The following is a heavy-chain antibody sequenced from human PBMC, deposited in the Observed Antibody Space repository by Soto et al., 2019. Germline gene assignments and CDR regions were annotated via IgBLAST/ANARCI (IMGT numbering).Heavy chain of an antibody. Sequence: EVQVLESGGGLVQPGGSLRLSCAASGFTFSSYAMSWVRQAPGKGLEWVSGISGSGGSTYYADSVKGRFTISRDNSKNTLSLQMNSLRAEDTAVYYCAKGGVSGYYFDYWGQGTLVTVSS. CDR2: ISGSGGST. J-gene: IGHJ4*02. V-gene: IGHV3-23*01. CDR1: GFTFSSYA. CDR3: AKGGVSGYYFDY. D-gene: IGHD3-10*01.